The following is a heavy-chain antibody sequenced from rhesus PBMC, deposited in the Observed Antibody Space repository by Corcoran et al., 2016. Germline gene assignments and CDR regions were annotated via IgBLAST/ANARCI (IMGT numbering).Heavy chain of an antibody. CDR3: AKEGIAAHFDY. CDR2: MDPSESNN. CDR1: GYSFTRSC. D-gene: IGHD6-13*01. J-gene: IGHJ4*01. V-gene: IGHV5-20*02. Sequence: VQLVQSGAEVKSPVESLQISCKTSGYSFTRSCISWVRQMPGQGREWMGEMDPSESNNRQSPSSKGQVTNSAEKAISNAYLQGSSLKAADTATEYCAKEGIAAHFDYWGQGVLVTVSS.